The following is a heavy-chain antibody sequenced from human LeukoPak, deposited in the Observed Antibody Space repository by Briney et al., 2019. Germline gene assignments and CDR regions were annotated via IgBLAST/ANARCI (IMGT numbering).Heavy chain of an antibody. D-gene: IGHD3-10*01. J-gene: IGHJ6*02. CDR2: KNPNSGNT. Sequence: ASVTVSCKASGYTFTSYDINWVRQATGQGLEWMGWKNPNSGNTGYAQKFQGRVTMTRNTSISTAYMELSSLRSEDTAVYYCATAYYYGSGSYSYYYYYGMDVWGQGTTVTVSS. V-gene: IGHV1-8*01. CDR3: ATAYYYGSGSYSYYYYYGMDV. CDR1: GYTFTSYD.